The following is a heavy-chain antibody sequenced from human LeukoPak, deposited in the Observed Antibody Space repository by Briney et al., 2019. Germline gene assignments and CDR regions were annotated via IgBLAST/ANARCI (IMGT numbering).Heavy chain of an antibody. J-gene: IGHJ3*02. CDR3: AAGGQTFGDPDAFDI. D-gene: IGHD3-10*01. V-gene: IGHV1-69*05. Sequence: SVKVSCKASGGTFSSYAISWVRQAPGQGLEWMGGIIPIFGTANYAQKFQGRVTITTDESTSTAYMELSSLRSEDTAVYYCAAGGQTFGDPDAFDIWGQGTMVTVSS. CDR2: IIPIFGTA. CDR1: GGTFSSYA.